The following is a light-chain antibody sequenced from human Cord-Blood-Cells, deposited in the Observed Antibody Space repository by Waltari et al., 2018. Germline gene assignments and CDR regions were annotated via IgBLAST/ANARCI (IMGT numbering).Light chain of an antibody. V-gene: IGLV4-60*03. CDR2: LEGSGSD. Sequence: QPVLTQSSSASASLGSSVKLTCTLSSGHSSYIIAWHQQQPGKAPRYLMKLEGSGSDNKGSGVPDRFSGSSSGADRYLTISNLQSEDEADYYCETWDSNTHWVFGGGTKLTVL. CDR1: SGHSSYI. J-gene: IGLJ3*02. CDR3: ETWDSNTHWV.